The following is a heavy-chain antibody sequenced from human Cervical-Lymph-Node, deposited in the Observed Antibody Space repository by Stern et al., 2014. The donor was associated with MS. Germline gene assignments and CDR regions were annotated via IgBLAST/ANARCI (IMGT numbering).Heavy chain of an antibody. J-gene: IGHJ4*02. V-gene: IGHV3-9*01. CDR1: GFTFDDYA. Sequence: EVQLVESGGGLVEPGRSLRLSCAASGFTFDDYAMHWVRQAPGKGLEWVSSISWNSGSIGYADSVKGRFTISRDNAKNSLYLQMNSLRAEDTALYYCAKTGKWEYYFDYWGQGTLVTVSS. CDR3: AKTGKWEYYFDY. D-gene: IGHD1-26*01. CDR2: ISWNSGSI.